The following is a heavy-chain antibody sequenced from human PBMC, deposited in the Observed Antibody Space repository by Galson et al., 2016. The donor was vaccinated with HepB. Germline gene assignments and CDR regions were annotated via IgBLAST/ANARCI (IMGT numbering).Heavy chain of an antibody. D-gene: IGHD2-21*01. CDR2: VSGSGDST. V-gene: IGHV3-23*01. CDR3: ARQDLWSIEY. CDR1: GFTFRNYA. Sequence: SLRLSCAASGFTFRNYAMTWVRQAPAKGLEWVSAVSGSGDSTYYTDSVKGRFTISRDNYKNSLYLQMNSLRAEDTAVYYCARQDLWSIEYWGQGILVTVSS. J-gene: IGHJ4*02.